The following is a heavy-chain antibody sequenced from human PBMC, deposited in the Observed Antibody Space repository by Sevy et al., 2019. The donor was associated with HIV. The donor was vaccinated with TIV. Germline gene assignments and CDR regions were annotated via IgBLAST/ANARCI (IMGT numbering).Heavy chain of an antibody. CDR2: IYYSGST. CDR1: GGSISSYF. Sequence: SETLSLTCTVSGGSISSYFWSWIRQPPGKGLGWIAYIYYSGSTNYSPSLKSRVTISADSSKNQISLKLSSVTAADTAVYYCARYYYDTTGPGSWFDPWGQGTLVTVSS. D-gene: IGHD3-22*01. J-gene: IGHJ5*02. CDR3: ARYYYDTTGPGSWFDP. V-gene: IGHV4-59*01.